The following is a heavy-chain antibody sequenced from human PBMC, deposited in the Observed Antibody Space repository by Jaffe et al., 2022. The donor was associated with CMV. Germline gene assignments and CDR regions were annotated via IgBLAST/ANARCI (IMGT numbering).Heavy chain of an antibody. V-gene: IGHV3-7*03. CDR1: GFTFSSYW. J-gene: IGHJ4*02. CDR2: IKQDGSEK. Sequence: EVQLVESGGGLVQPGGSLRLSCAASGFTFSSYWMSWVRQAPGKGLEWVANIKQDGSEKYYVDSVKGRFTISRDNAKNSLYLQMNSLRAEDTAVYYCAREGGDSSGYYYVPDYWGQGTLVTVSS. CDR3: AREGGDSSGYYYVPDY. D-gene: IGHD3-22*01.